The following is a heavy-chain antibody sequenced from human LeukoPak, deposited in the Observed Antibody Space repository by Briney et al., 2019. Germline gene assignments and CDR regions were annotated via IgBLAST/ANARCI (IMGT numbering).Heavy chain of an antibody. CDR3: ARVAVRYCSSTSCYMGY. V-gene: IGHV1-18*01. CDR2: ISAYNGNT. J-gene: IGHJ4*02. Sequence: ASVKVSCKTSGYIFTNYGFTWVRRAPGQGLEWMGWISAYNGNTNYAQKLQGRVTMTIDPSTSTVYMELRSLRSDDTAVYYCARVAVRYCSSTSCYMGYWGQGTLVTVSS. D-gene: IGHD2-2*02. CDR1: GYIFTNYG.